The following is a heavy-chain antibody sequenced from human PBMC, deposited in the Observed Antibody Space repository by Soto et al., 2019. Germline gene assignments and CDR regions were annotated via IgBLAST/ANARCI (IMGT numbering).Heavy chain of an antibody. CDR3: ARDHSETDVFEM. V-gene: IGHV4-59*01. J-gene: IGHJ3*02. Sequence: QVQLLESGPGLVKPSETLSLSCAVSGGSITGYYWSWLRQSPGKRLEWIGYIYYNGNTKYNPSLKRRVTISVDASKNQLSLKLKSVTAADTAVYYCARDHSETDVFEMWGQGTVVTVSS. CDR1: GGSITGYY. CDR2: IYYNGNT.